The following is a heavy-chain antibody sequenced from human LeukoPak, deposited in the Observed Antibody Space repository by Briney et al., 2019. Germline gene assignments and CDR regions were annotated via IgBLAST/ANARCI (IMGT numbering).Heavy chain of an antibody. D-gene: IGHD3-10*01. CDR3: ARGVPGYYGPFID. CDR2: IYYSGST. Sequence: SETLSLTCIVSGGSISSGDYYWSWIRQPPGKGLEWIGYIYYSGSTYYDPSLKSRVTISVDTSKNQFSLKLSSVTAADTAVYYCARGVPGYYGPFIDWGQGTLVTVSS. CDR1: GGSISSGDYY. V-gene: IGHV4-30-4*08. J-gene: IGHJ4*02.